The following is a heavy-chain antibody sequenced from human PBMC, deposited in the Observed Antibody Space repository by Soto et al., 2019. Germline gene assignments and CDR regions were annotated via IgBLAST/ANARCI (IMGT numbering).Heavy chain of an antibody. V-gene: IGHV1-18*01. CDR3: ARLIPAAIAYYYYYMDV. CDR2: ISAYNGNT. CDR1: GYTFTSYG. D-gene: IGHD2-2*01. J-gene: IGHJ6*03. Sequence: ASVKVSCKASGYTFTSYGISWVRQAPGQGLEWMGWISAYNGNTNYAQKLQGRVTMTTDTTTSTAYTELRSLRSDDTAVYYCARLIPAAIAYYYYYMDVWGKGTTVTVSS.